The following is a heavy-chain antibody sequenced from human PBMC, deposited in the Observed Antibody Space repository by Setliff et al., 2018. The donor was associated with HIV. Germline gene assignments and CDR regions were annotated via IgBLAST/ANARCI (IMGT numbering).Heavy chain of an antibody. Sequence: GESLKISCAASGFTVSSNYMSWVRQAPGKGLEWVSVIYSGGSTYYADSVKGRFTISRDNSKNTLYLQMNSLRAEDTAVYYCAKDVLGSMVRGGVAFDIWGQGTMVTVSS. D-gene: IGHD3-10*01. CDR3: AKDVLGSMVRGGVAFDI. J-gene: IGHJ3*02. CDR1: GFTVSSNY. CDR2: IYSGGST. V-gene: IGHV3-53*01.